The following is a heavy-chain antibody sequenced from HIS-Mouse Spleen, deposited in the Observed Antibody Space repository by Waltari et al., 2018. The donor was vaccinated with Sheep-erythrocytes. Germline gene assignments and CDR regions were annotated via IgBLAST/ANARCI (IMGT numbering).Heavy chain of an antibody. D-gene: IGHD3-10*01. CDR3: AKDRRGFWDY. CDR2: ISYDGSNK. Sequence: GGLVQPGRSLRLSCEASGFTFDDYAMHWVRQAPGKGLEWVAVISYDGSNKYYADSVKGRFTISRDNSKNTLYLQMNSLRAEDTAVYYCAKDRRGFWDYWGQGTLVTVSS. J-gene: IGHJ4*02. V-gene: IGHV3-30*18. CDR1: GFTFDDYA.